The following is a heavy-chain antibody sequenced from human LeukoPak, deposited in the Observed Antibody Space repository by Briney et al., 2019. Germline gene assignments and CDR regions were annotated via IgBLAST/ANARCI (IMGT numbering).Heavy chain of an antibody. Sequence: GGSLRLSCAASGFTFSSYSMNWVRQAPGKGLEWVSSISSSSSYIYYADSVKGRFSISRDNAKNSLYLQMNSLRAEDTAVYYCARDLPGRQFDYWGQGTLVTVSS. CDR2: ISSSSSYI. CDR3: ARDLPGRQFDY. J-gene: IGHJ4*02. CDR1: GFTFSSYS. V-gene: IGHV3-21*01. D-gene: IGHD1-1*01.